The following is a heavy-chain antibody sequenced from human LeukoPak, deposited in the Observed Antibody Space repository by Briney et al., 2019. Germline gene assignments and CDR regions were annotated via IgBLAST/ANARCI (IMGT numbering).Heavy chain of an antibody. CDR3: AKAPRPYCTNGVCSSYYFDY. CDR1: GFTFSSYS. D-gene: IGHD2-8*01. V-gene: IGHV3-21*01. Sequence: NPGGSLRLSWAASGFTFSSYSMNWVRQARGKGLEWVSSISSSSSYIYYADSVKGRFTISRDNAKNSLYLQMNSLRAEDTAVYYCAKAPRPYCTNGVCSSYYFDYWGQGTLVTVSS. J-gene: IGHJ4*02. CDR2: ISSSSSYI.